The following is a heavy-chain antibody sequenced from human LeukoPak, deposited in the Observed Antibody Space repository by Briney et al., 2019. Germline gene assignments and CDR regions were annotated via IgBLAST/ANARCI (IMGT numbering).Heavy chain of an antibody. CDR1: GYTFTSYG. J-gene: IGHJ4*02. CDR3: ARERGDYYDSSGYYDY. Sequence: ASVKVSCKASGYTFTSYGISWVRQAPGQGLEWMGWINTNTGNPTYAQGFTGRFVFSLDTSVSTAYLQISSLKAEDTAVYYCARERGDYYDSSGYYDYWGQGTLVTVSS. CDR2: INTNTGNP. D-gene: IGHD3-22*01. V-gene: IGHV7-4-1*02.